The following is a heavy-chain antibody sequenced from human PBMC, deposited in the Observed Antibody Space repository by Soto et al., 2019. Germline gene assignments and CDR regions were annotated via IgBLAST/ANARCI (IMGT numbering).Heavy chain of an antibody. V-gene: IGHV3-30*03. Sequence: AIGWDSQASGKGMEWVAVISYDGSDKYYAESVRGRLTISRDNFRNTLSLQMNSLRVEDTSVYYCAGHSTKYYGLDVCGQAT. CDR1: A. J-gene: IGHJ6*01. CDR3: AGHSTKYYGLDV. D-gene: IGHD2-21*01. CDR2: ISYDGSDK.